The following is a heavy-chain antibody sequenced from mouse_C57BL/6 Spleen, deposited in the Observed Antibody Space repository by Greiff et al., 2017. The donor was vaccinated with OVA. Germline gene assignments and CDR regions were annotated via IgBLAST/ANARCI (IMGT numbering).Heavy chain of an antibody. J-gene: IGHJ2*01. Sequence: DVQLQESGPGLVKPSQSLSLTCSVTGYSITSGYYWNWIRQFPGNKLEWMGYISYDGSNNYNPSLKNRISITRDTSKNQFFLKLNSVTTEDTATYYCARGGYDLDYWGQGTTLTVSS. V-gene: IGHV3-6*01. CDR2: ISYDGSN. D-gene: IGHD2-2*01. CDR1: GYSITSGYY. CDR3: ARGGYDLDY.